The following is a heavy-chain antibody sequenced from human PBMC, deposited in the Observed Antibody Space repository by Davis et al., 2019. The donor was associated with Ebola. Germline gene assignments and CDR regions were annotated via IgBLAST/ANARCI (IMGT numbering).Heavy chain of an antibody. CDR3: ARDRRIQLWLPNWFDP. V-gene: IGHV1-18*01. Sequence: ASVKVSCKASGYTFTSYGISWVRQAPGQGLEWMGWISAYNGNTNYAQKLQGRVTMTTDTSTSTAYMELRSLRSDDTAVYYCARDRRIQLWLPNWFDPWGQGTLVTVSS. CDR2: ISAYNGNT. CDR1: GYTFTSYG. J-gene: IGHJ5*02. D-gene: IGHD5-18*01.